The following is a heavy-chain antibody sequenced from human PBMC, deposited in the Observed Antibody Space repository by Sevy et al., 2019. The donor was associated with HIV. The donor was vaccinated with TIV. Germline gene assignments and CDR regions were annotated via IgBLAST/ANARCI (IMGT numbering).Heavy chain of an antibody. D-gene: IGHD3-10*01. J-gene: IGHJ4*02. CDR2: ISWDGGTI. CDR3: AKGFGDLSETVDY. V-gene: IGHV3-9*01. CDR1: GFTFDDYA. Sequence: GGSLRLSCVASGFTFDDYAMHWVRQGPGRGLEWVSGISWDGGTIGYVDSVKGRFTISRDNAKNSLNLEMNSLRTEDTALYYCAKGFGDLSETVDYWGRGTLVTVSS.